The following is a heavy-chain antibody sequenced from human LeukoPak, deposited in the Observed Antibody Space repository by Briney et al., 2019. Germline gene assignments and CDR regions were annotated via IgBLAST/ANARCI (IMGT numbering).Heavy chain of an antibody. V-gene: IGHV3-33*08. J-gene: IGHJ3*02. CDR3: ASPDFWSPFDI. D-gene: IGHD3-3*01. CDR2: IWYDGSNK. Sequence: GGSLRLSCAASGFTFSSYSMNWVRQAPGKGLEWVAVIWYDGSNKYYADSVKGRFTISRDNSKNTLYLQMNSLRAEDTVVYYCASPDFWSPFDIWGQGTMVTVSS. CDR1: GFTFSSYS.